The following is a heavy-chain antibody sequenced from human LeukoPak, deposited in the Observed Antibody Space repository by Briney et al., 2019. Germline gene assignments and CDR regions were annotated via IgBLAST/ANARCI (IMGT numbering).Heavy chain of an antibody. J-gene: IGHJ4*01. Sequence: GGSLRLSCSASGFTLSNYWMDWVRHAPGKGLVWVARLHRNGAFTTYADSVKGRFTISRDTAKNTLYLQMNSLRVEDTAVYYCARFVVVTAGDYWGQGTLVTVSS. CDR3: ARFVVVTAGDY. CDR2: LHRNGAFT. CDR1: GFTLSNYW. D-gene: IGHD2-21*02. V-gene: IGHV3-74*01.